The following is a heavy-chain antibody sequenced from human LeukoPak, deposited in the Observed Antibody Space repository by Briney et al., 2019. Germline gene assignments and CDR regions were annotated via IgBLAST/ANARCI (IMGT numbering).Heavy chain of an antibody. V-gene: IGHV4-39*01. CDR1: GGSISSSSYY. J-gene: IGHJ4*02. CDR2: IYYSGST. Sequence: SETLSLTCTVSGGSISSSSYYWGWIRQPPGKGLEWIGSIYYSGSTYYNPSLKSRVTISVDTSKNQFSLKLSSATAADTAVYYCARLLSGSWFYYFDYWGQGTLVTVSS. CDR3: ARLLSGSWFYYFDY. D-gene: IGHD6-13*01.